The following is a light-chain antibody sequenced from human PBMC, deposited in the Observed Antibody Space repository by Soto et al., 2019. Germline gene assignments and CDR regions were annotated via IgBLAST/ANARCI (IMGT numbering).Light chain of an antibody. CDR1: SSNIGF. Sequence: QSVLTQPPSVSAAPGQRVTISCSASSSNIGFVSWYQQVPGTAPKLLIYDNSNRPLEIPDRFSGSKSGTSATLDITDLQTGDEPDYYCRAWDSSLSAGVFGTGAKLTVL. CDR2: DNS. J-gene: IGLJ1*01. CDR3: RAWDSSLSAGV. V-gene: IGLV1-51*01.